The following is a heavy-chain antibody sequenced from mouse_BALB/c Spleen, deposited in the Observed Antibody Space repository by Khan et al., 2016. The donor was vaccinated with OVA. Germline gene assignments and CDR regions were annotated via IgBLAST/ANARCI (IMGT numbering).Heavy chain of an antibody. V-gene: IGHV5-15*02. CDR1: GFTFIDYG. J-gene: IGHJ3*01. Sequence: EVELVASGGGLVQPGGSRKLSCAASGFTFIDYGMAWVRQTPGKGPEWIAFISSVAYSIYYADTVTGRFTISRENAKNTLYLEMSSLTSDDTAMYYCARGGFAYWGQGTLVTVSA. CDR3: ARGGFAY. CDR2: ISSVAYSI.